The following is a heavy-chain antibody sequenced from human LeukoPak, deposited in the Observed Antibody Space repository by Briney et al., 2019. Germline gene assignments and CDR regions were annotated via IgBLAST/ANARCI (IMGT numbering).Heavy chain of an antibody. V-gene: IGHV3-48*04. CDR1: GFTFSSYW. J-gene: IGHJ5*02. D-gene: IGHD3-10*01. Sequence: GGSLRLSCAASGFTFSSYWMSWVRQAPGKGLEWVSKISSSGSTKYYVDSVKGRFTISRDNAKNSLYLQMNSLRAEDTAVYYCARDPSLGFGESKNWFDPWGQGTLVTVSS. CDR3: ARDPSLGFGESKNWFDP. CDR2: ISSSGSTK.